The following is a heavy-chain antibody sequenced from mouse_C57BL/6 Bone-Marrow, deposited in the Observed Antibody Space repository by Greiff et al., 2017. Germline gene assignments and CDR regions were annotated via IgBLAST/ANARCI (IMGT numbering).Heavy chain of an antibody. Sequence: QVQLKQPGAELVKPGASVKLSCKASGYTFTSYWMHWVKQRPGRGLEWIGRIDPNSGGTKYNEKFKSKATLTVDKPSSTAYMQLSSLTSEDSAVYYCARCVYYGSSYDVWGTGTTVTVSS. CDR3: ARCVYYGSSYDV. CDR2: IDPNSGGT. CDR1: GYTFTSYW. D-gene: IGHD1-1*01. J-gene: IGHJ1*03. V-gene: IGHV1-72*01.